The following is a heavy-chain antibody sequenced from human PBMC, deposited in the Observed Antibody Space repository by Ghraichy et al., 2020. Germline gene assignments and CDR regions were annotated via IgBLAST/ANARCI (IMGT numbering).Heavy chain of an antibody. CDR3: ARDYGVMIRGVTHDALNF. Sequence: SCAASGFSFNRYGMHWVRQAPGKGLEWVAVIWYDGNNKYYIDSVKGRFTVSRDNSKDTLYLQMNSLRAEDTAVYYCARDYGVMIRGVTHDALNFWGQGTMVTVSS. D-gene: IGHD3-10*01. J-gene: IGHJ3*01. CDR2: IWYDGNNK. CDR1: GFSFNRYG. V-gene: IGHV3-33*01.